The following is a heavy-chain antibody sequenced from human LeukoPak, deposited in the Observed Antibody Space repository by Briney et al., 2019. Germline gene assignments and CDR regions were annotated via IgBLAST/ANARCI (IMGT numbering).Heavy chain of an antibody. Sequence: SGGSLRLSCAASGFTFSSYAMHWVRQAPGKGLEWVSVIYSGGSTYYADSVKGRFTISRDNSKNTLYLQMNSLRAEDTAVYYCAREEPSWPYSSSSRWFDPWGQGTLVTVSS. CDR1: GFTFSSYA. D-gene: IGHD6-6*01. CDR2: IYSGGST. V-gene: IGHV3-53*01. CDR3: AREEPSWPYSSSSRWFDP. J-gene: IGHJ5*02.